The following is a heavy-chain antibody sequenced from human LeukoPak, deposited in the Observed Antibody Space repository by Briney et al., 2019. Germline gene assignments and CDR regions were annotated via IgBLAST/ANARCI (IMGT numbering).Heavy chain of an antibody. CDR2: IWYDGNNK. Sequence: GGSLRLSCAASGFTFSNYGMHWVRQAPGKGLEWMTTIWYDGNNKYYADSVKGRFSISRDNSKNTLYLQMNSLRAEDTAVYYCAKAGTGSLVYWGQGTLVTVSS. J-gene: IGHJ4*02. V-gene: IGHV3-33*06. D-gene: IGHD1-1*01. CDR1: GFTFSNYG. CDR3: AKAGTGSLVY.